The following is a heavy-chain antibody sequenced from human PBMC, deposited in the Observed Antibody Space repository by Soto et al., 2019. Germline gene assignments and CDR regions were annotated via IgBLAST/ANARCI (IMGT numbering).Heavy chain of an antibody. Sequence: PGGSLRLSCAASGVTFSSYNMNWVRQAPGKGLEWVSSISSSSSYIYYADSVKGRFTISRDNAKNSLYLQMNSLRAEDTAVYYXXXTRRDGYNNYYYYYGMDVWGQGTTVTVSS. D-gene: IGHD5-12*01. V-gene: IGHV3-21*01. CDR3: XXTRRDGYNNYYYYYGMDV. CDR2: ISSSSSYI. J-gene: IGHJ6*02. CDR1: GVTFSSYN.